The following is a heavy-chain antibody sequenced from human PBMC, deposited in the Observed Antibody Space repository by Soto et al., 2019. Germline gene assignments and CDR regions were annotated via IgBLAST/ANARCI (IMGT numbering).Heavy chain of an antibody. CDR2: ISYDGSNK. D-gene: IGHD6-13*01. V-gene: IGHV3-30*18. Sequence: QVQLVESGGGVVQPGRSLRLSCAASGFTFSSYGMHWVRQAPGKGLEWVAVISYDGSNKYYADSVKGRFTISRDNSKNTLYLQMNGLRAEDTAVYYCAKLTPHIAAAGTGAFDIWGQGTMVTVSS. CDR3: AKLTPHIAAAGTGAFDI. CDR1: GFTFSSYG. J-gene: IGHJ3*02.